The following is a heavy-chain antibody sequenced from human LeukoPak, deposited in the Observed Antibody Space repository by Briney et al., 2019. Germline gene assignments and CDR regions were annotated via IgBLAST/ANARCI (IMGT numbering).Heavy chain of an antibody. CDR1: GYTFTGYY. Sequence: EASVTVSCKASGYTFTGYYMHWVRQAPGQGLEWMGWINPNSGGTNYAQKFQGRVTMTRDTSISTAYMELSRLRSDDTAVYYCARDRDSSGWYFYYYYYMDVWGKGTTVTVSS. J-gene: IGHJ6*03. V-gene: IGHV1-2*02. CDR2: INPNSGGT. CDR3: ARDRDSSGWYFYYYYYMDV. D-gene: IGHD6-19*01.